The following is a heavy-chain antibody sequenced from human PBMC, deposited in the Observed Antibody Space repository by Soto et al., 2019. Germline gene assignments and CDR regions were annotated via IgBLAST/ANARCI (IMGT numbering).Heavy chain of an antibody. Sequence: PGGSLRLSCAASGFTFSSHGMHWVRQAPGKGLEWVAVISYDGSNKYYADSVKGRFTISRDNSKNTLYLQMNSLRAEDTAVYYCAKAAGATHYYYYGMDVWGQGTTVTVSS. CDR2: ISYDGSNK. D-gene: IGHD1-26*01. V-gene: IGHV3-30*18. CDR3: AKAAGATHYYYYGMDV. J-gene: IGHJ6*02. CDR1: GFTFSSHG.